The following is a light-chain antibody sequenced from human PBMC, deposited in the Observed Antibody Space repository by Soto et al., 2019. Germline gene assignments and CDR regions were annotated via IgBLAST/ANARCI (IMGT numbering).Light chain of an antibody. CDR1: SSDVGGYNY. Sequence: QSALTQPASVSGSPGQSITISCTGTSSDVGGYNYVSWYQHHPGKAPKLMIYDVSNRPSGVSNRFSGSKSGNTASLTISGLQAEDEADYYCSSYTSSITHVVFGGGTKLTVL. J-gene: IGLJ2*01. CDR3: SSYTSSITHVV. V-gene: IGLV2-14*03. CDR2: DVS.